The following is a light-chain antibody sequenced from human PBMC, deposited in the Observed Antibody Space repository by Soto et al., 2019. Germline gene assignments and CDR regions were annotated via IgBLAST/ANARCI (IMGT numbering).Light chain of an antibody. Sequence: DIQLTQSPSTLAASVGARVTITCRASQSIGSWLAWYQQKPGKSPEFLIKKACNLERGVPSRFSGSGSGTEFTLTINSLLPDDFAPYYCQYYDSPYTFGQGTKLEIK. CDR3: QYYDSPYT. V-gene: IGKV1-5*03. J-gene: IGKJ2*01. CDR1: QSIGSW. CDR2: KAC.